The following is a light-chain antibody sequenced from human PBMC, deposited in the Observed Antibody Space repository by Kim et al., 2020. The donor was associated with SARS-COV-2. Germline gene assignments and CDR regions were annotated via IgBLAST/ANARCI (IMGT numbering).Light chain of an antibody. CDR1: QSISSW. V-gene: IGKV1-5*03. Sequence: ASVGDRVTITWRASQSISSWLAWYQQKPGKAPKLLIYKASSLESGVPSRFSGSGSGTEFTLTISSLQPDDFATYHCQQYNSAPWTFGQGTKVDIK. CDR2: KAS. CDR3: QQYNSAPWT. J-gene: IGKJ1*01.